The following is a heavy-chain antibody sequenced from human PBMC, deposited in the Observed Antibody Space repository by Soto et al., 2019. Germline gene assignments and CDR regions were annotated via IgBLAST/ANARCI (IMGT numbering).Heavy chain of an antibody. J-gene: IGHJ4*02. Sequence: QEQLVQSGAEVKKPGSSLKVSCKASGGLFSSYPISWVRQFPGQGLEWMGGIIPVFQTAYYTQRFQGRVTITADESTNTAYMELSSLRSEDTAIYYCARGGSGYTWFNEFWGQGTLVTVSS. CDR3: ARGGSGYTWFNEF. V-gene: IGHV1-69*01. CDR2: IIPVFQTA. D-gene: IGHD3-22*01. CDR1: GGLFSSYP.